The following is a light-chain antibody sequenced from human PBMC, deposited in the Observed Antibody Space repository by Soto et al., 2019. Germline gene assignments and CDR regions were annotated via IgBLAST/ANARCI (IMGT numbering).Light chain of an antibody. Sequence: EIVLTQSPGTLSLSPGERATLSCRASKSVSSSYLAWYQQKPGQAPRLLIYGASSRATGIPDRFSGSGSGTDFTLTISRLEPEDFAVYYCQQYGSPLTVGGGTKVEIK. V-gene: IGKV3-20*01. CDR2: GAS. CDR1: KSVSSSY. J-gene: IGKJ4*01. CDR3: QQYGSPLT.